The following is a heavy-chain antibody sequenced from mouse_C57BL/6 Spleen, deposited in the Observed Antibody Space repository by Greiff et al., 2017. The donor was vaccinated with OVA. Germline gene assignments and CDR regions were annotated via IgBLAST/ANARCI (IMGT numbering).Heavy chain of an antibody. V-gene: IGHV1-15*01. CDR2: IDPETGGT. J-gene: IGHJ2*01. CDR1: GYTFTDYE. D-gene: IGHD3-2*02. CDR3: TNGGAQATNY. Sequence: QVQLQQSGAELVRPGASVTLSCKASGYTFTDYEMHWVKQTPVHGLEWIGAIDPETGGTAYNQKFKGKAILTADESSSTAYMELRSLTSEDSAVYYCTNGGAQATNYWGKGTTLTVSS.